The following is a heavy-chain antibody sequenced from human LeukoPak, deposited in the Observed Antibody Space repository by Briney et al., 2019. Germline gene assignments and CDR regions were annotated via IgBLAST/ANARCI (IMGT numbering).Heavy chain of an antibody. J-gene: IGHJ4*02. D-gene: IGHD3-22*01. CDR1: GFTVSSDH. CDR3: ARAPFYYDSSGYPYFDG. Sequence: GGSLRFSCAASGFTVSSDHMTWVRQAPGKGLEWVSVIYSGGSTYYADSVKGRFTISRDNSKNTVYLQLNNLRVEDTAVYYCARAPFYYDSSGYPYFDGWGQGTLVTVSS. V-gene: IGHV3-53*01. CDR2: IYSGGST.